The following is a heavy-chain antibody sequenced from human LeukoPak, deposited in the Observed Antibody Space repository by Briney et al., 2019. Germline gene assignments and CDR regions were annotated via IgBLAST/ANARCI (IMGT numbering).Heavy chain of an antibody. CDR3: AKGHFGAGHY. V-gene: IGHV3-43*02. Sequence: PGGSLRLSCAASGFTFGDYDMHWFRQPPGRGLQWVSLITGDGGTTSYAGSVKGRFTISRDNSKTSLYLHMNSLRTEDTALYYCAKGHFGAGHYWGQGTLVTVSS. CDR2: ITGDGGTT. J-gene: IGHJ4*02. D-gene: IGHD3-3*01. CDR1: GFTFGDYD.